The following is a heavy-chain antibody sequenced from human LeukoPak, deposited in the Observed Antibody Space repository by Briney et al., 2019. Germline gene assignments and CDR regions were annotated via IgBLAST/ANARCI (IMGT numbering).Heavy chain of an antibody. Sequence: SETLSLTCTVSGGSISSSSYYWGWIRQPPGKGLEWIGSIYYSGSTYYNPSLKSRVTISVDTSKNQFSLKLSSVTAADTAVYYCASPYEFGEPLEAFDIWGQGTMVTVSS. J-gene: IGHJ3*02. CDR3: ASPYEFGEPLEAFDI. CDR2: IYYSGST. CDR1: GGSISSSSYY. V-gene: IGHV4-39*07. D-gene: IGHD3-10*01.